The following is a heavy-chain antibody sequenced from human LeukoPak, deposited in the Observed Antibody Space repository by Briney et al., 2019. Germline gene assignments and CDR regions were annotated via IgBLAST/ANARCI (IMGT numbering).Heavy chain of an antibody. J-gene: IGHJ5*02. V-gene: IGHV1-18*01. Sequence: GASVKVSCKASGCTFTSYGISWVRQAPGQGLEWMGWISAYNGNTNYAQKLQGRVTMTTDTSTSTASMELRSPRSDDTAVYYCAREGGIAAAGNAVPFDPWGQGTLVTVSS. CDR1: GCTFTSYG. CDR3: AREGGIAAAGNAVPFDP. CDR2: ISAYNGNT. D-gene: IGHD6-13*01.